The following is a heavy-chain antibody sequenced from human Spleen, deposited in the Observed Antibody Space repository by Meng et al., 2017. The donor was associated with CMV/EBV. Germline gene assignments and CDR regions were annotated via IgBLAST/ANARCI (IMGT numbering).Heavy chain of an antibody. D-gene: IGHD3-10*01. CDR1: GFPFSSYS. J-gene: IGHJ5*02. Sequence: LRLSCAAAGFPFSSYSMTWARQAPGKGLEWVSVVFTDSSKKHYADSVKGRFTISRDDSNNRVYLQMNSLRADDTAVYYCAKGSKWVDPWGQGTLVTVSS. CDR3: AKGSKWVDP. CDR2: VFTDSSKK. V-gene: IGHV3-23*03.